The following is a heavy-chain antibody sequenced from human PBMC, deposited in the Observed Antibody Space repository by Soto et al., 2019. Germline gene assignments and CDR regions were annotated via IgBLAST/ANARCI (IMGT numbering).Heavy chain of an antibody. CDR2: IYISGAT. V-gene: IGHV4-4*07. J-gene: IGHJ3*02. D-gene: IGHD2-21*01. CDR1: GGSINDYY. Sequence: PSETLSLTCSVSGGSINDYYWDWIRQSAGKGLEWIGRIYISGATDYNPSLRSRVTMSVDTSSNQISLKVTSVTAADTAMYYCARERTYQLYGDRSLDIWGPGTMVTVSS. CDR3: ARERTYQLYGDRSLDI.